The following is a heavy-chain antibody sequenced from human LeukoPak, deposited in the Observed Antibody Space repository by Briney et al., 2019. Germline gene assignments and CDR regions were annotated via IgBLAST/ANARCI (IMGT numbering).Heavy chain of an antibody. CDR2: ISWNSGNI. D-gene: IGHD6-19*01. CDR3: AKVDGYNSGWYDS. V-gene: IGHV3-9*01. CDR1: GFTFDDFG. J-gene: IGHJ5*01. Sequence: GGSLRLSCAASGFTFDDFGMHWVRQPPGKGLEWVSGISWNSGNIGYADSVKGRFTISRDNAKNSLYLQMDILKPEDTAFYYCAKVDGYNSGWYDSWGQGTLVTVSS.